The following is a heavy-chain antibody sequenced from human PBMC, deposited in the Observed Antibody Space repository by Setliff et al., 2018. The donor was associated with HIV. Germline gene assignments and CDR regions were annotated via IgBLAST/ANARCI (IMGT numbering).Heavy chain of an antibody. CDR1: GFTFGNFA. CDR3: AKSSLIVVVGTDYFDS. CDR2: ISSDGSND. J-gene: IGHJ4*02. D-gene: IGHD3-22*01. V-gene: IGHV3-30*04. Sequence: LRLSCAASGFTFGNFAMHWVRQAPGKGLEWVAVISSDGSNDYYVDSVRGRFTISRDNDRNTLNLRMDRLRADDTAVYYCAKSSLIVVVGTDYFDSWGQGTLVTVSS.